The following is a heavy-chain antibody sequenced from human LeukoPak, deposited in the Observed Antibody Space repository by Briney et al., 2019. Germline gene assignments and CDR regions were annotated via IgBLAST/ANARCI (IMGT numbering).Heavy chain of an antibody. CDR2: IYYTGNT. CDR3: ARDGAQYDSLDYEGEYYYYFGMDV. D-gene: IGHD3-22*01. J-gene: IGHJ6*02. V-gene: IGHV4-38-2*02. CDR1: NYSISSAYY. Sequence: SETLSLTCTVSNYSISSAYYWGWIRQPPGKGLEWIGYIYYTGNTNYNPSLERRVTISVDRSKNQFSLKLNSVTAADTAVYYCARDGAQYDSLDYEGEYYYYFGMDVWGQGATVTVSS.